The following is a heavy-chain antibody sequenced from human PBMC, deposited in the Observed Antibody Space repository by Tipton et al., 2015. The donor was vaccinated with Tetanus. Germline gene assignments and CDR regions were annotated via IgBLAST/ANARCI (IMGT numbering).Heavy chain of an antibody. J-gene: IGHJ4*02. CDR3: ARDKSGPSFY. V-gene: IGHV3-23*01. D-gene: IGHD2-2*01. Sequence: SLRLSCAASGFTFSSYAMSWVRQSPGKGLEWVSGVSGTGESTFYADSVKGRFTISRDNAKNSLYLQMNSLRAEDTAVYYCARDKSGPSFYWGQGTLVTVSS. CDR2: VSGTGEST. CDR1: GFTFSSYA.